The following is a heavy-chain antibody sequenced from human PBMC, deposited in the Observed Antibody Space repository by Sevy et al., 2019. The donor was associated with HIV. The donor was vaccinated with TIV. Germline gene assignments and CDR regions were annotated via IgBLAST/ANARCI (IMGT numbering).Heavy chain of an antibody. D-gene: IGHD4-17*01. CDR3: AKDYRDYKLYYGMDV. CDR2: ISYDGSNK. Sequence: GGSLRLSCAASGFTFSSYGMHWVRQAPGKGLEWVAVISYDGSNKYYADSVKGRFTISRDNSKNTLYLQMNSLRAEDTAVYYCAKDYRDYKLYYGMDVWGQGTTVTVSS. CDR1: GFTFSSYG. V-gene: IGHV3-30*18. J-gene: IGHJ6*02.